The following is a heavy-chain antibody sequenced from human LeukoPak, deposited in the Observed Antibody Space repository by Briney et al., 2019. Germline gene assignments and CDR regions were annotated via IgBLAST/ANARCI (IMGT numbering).Heavy chain of an antibody. CDR1: GFTFSNHA. CDR3: ARVPLGASTDYFDH. J-gene: IGHJ4*02. CDR2: ISPNGGST. Sequence: PGGSLRLSCAASGFTFSNHALYWVRQAPGKGLEYVSAISPNGGSTYYANSVKGRFTISRDNSKSTVYLQMGSLRPEDMAVYFCARVPLGASTDYFDHWGQGSLVTVSS. V-gene: IGHV3-64*01. D-gene: IGHD4/OR15-4a*01.